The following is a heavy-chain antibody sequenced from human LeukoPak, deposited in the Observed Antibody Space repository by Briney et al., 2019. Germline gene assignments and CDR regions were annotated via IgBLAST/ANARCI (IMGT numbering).Heavy chain of an antibody. J-gene: IGHJ4*02. CDR1: GFTFSSYA. Sequence: GGSLRLSCAASGFTFSSYAMSWVRQAPGRGLEWVSSISGSSSSTFYADSVKGRFTISRDNSKNTLYLQMNSLRAEDTAVYYCAKLREWELPDLFDYWGQGTLVTVSS. CDR3: AKLREWELPDLFDY. V-gene: IGHV3-23*01. CDR2: ISGSSSST. D-gene: IGHD1-26*01.